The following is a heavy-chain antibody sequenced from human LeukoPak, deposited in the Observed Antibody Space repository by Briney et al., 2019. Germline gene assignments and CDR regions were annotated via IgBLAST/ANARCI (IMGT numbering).Heavy chain of an antibody. CDR3: AGYQWRAYRYYFDY. Sequence: SETLSLTCTVSGGSISSSSYYWGWIRQPPGQGLEWIGSIYYSGSTYYNPSLKSLVTISVDTSKNQFSLKLSSVTAADTAVYYCAGYQWRAYRYYFDYWGQGTLVTVSS. CDR1: GGSISSSSYY. J-gene: IGHJ4*02. V-gene: IGHV4-39*01. D-gene: IGHD6-19*01. CDR2: IYYSGST.